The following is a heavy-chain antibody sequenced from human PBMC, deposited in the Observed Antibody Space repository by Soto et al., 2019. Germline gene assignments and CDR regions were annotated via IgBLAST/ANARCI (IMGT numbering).Heavy chain of an antibody. D-gene: IGHD5-12*01. CDR2: IYPGDSDT. CDR3: ARPRVYSGYGAFDI. Sequence: GESLKISCKGSGYSFTSYWIGWVRQMPGKGLEWMGIIYPGDSDTRYSPSFQGHVTISADKSINTAYLQWSSLKASDTAMYYCARPRVYSGYGAFDIWGQGTMVPVSS. CDR1: GYSFTSYW. V-gene: IGHV5-51*01. J-gene: IGHJ3*02.